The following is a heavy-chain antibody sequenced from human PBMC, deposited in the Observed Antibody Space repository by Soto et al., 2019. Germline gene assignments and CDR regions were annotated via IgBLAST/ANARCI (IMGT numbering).Heavy chain of an antibody. CDR2: ISGYSGHT. V-gene: IGHV1-18*01. CDR3: AREWDNKSEHSSGWYDDF. CDR1: GYTFSSYG. Sequence: QVQLVQSGAEVKKPGASVKVSCKASGYTFSSYGISWVRQAPGQGLEWMGWISGYSGHTNYAQKFQGRVTITTDTSTNTVYMELRSLRSDDTAVYYCAREWDNKSEHSSGWYDDFWGQGTLVTVSS. D-gene: IGHD6-19*01. J-gene: IGHJ4*02.